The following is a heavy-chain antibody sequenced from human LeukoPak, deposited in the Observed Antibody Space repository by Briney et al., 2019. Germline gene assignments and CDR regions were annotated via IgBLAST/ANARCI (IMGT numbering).Heavy chain of an antibody. J-gene: IGHJ2*01. Sequence: PSETLSLTCTVSGGSISSGDYYWSWIRQPPGKGLEWIGYIYYSGSTFYNPSLKSRVTMSVDTSKNQFSLKLSSVTAADTAVYYCATSPTVTTVYWYFDLWGRGTLVTVSS. CDR1: GGSISSGDYY. D-gene: IGHD4-17*01. CDR3: ATSPTVTTVYWYFDL. V-gene: IGHV4-30-4*01. CDR2: IYYSGST.